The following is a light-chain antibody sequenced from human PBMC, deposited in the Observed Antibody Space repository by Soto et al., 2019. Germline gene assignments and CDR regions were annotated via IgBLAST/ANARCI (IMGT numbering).Light chain of an antibody. J-gene: IGKJ4*01. Sequence: DIPMTQSPSTLSASVGDRVTITCRASQSFSSWLAWYQQKPGKAPKLLIYDASSLESGVPSRFSGSESGTEFTLTISSLQPDDFATYHCQQYNSFPLTFGGGTKVEIK. V-gene: IGKV1-5*01. CDR2: DAS. CDR1: QSFSSW. CDR3: QQYNSFPLT.